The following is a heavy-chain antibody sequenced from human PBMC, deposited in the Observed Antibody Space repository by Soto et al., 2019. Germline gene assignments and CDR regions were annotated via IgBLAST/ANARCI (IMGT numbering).Heavy chain of an antibody. V-gene: IGHV3-15*01. CDR2: IKSKTDGGTT. Sequence: GGSLRLSCAASGFTFSNAWMSWVRQATGKGLEWVGRIKSKTDGGTTDYAAPVKGRFTISRDDSKNTLYLQMNSLKTEDTAVYYCTTDVPYGDPYYFDYWGQGTLVTVSS. CDR1: GFTFSNAW. CDR3: TTDVPYGDPYYFDY. J-gene: IGHJ4*02. D-gene: IGHD4-17*01.